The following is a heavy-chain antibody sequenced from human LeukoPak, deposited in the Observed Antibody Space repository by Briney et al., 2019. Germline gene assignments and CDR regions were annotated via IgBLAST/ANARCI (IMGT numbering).Heavy chain of an antibody. CDR1: GGTFSSYA. CDR3: ARGQDLEPYCSGGSCYSPFDY. CDR2: IIPIFGTA. J-gene: IGHJ4*02. V-gene: IGHV1-69*01. Sequence: SSVKVSCKASGGTFSSYAISWVRQAPGQGLEWMGGIIPIFGTANYAQKFQGRVTITADESTSTAYMELNSLRSEDTAVYYCARGQDLEPYCSGGSCYSPFDYWGQGTLVTVSS. D-gene: IGHD2-15*01.